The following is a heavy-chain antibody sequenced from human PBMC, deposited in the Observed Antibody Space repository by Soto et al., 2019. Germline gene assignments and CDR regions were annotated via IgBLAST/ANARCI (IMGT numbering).Heavy chain of an antibody. D-gene: IGHD3-16*01. J-gene: IGHJ4*02. CDR1: GGSIITRDYY. V-gene: IGHV4-39*01. CDR2: IHHSGTT. CDR3: ARQGGNKLDY. Sequence: QQQRQESGPGLVKPSETLSLTCTVSGGSIITRDYYWAWIRQPPGKGLEWIGNIHHSGTTYYNPPLKSGVTLSVDTSNNQFSLKLNSVTPADTAVYYCARQGGNKLDYWRQGTPVTVSS.